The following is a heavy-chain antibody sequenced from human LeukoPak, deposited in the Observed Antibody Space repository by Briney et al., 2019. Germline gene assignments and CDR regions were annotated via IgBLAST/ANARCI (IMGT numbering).Heavy chain of an antibody. CDR1: GGSISSYY. D-gene: IGHD6-13*01. Sequence: TSETLSLTCTVSGGSISSYYWSSIRQPPGKGLEWIGYIYYSGSTNYNPSLKSRVTISVDTSKNQFSLKLSSVTAADTAVYYCARLNASSSWVYYFDYWGQGTLVTVSS. J-gene: IGHJ4*02. CDR2: IYYSGST. CDR3: ARLNASSSWVYYFDY. V-gene: IGHV4-59*08.